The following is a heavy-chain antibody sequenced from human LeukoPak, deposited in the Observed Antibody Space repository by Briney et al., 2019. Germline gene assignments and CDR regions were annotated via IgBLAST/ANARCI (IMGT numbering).Heavy chain of an antibody. D-gene: IGHD1-26*01. CDR1: GGSISSGGYY. Sequence: PSETLSLTCTVSGGSISSGGYYWSWIRQPPGEGLEWIGWENNYNVSLKSRVIISVDRSKNQFSLTFISVTAADTAVYFCARETAERYRGSYFDYWGQGALVTVSS. CDR2: EN. CDR3: ARETAERYRGSYFDY. J-gene: IGHJ4*02. V-gene: IGHV4-30-2*01.